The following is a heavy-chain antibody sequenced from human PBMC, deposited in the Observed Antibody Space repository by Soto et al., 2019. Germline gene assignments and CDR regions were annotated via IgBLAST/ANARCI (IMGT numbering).Heavy chain of an antibody. CDR3: AKITRS. Sequence: EVQLLESGGGLVQPGGSLRLSCAASGLRVSSFAMTWVRQAPGKGLEWISSVNGDGTATYYANSVKGRFTIPRDTSKNTLYLQMDSLRAEDTAVYYCAKITRSWGQGTLVTVSS. J-gene: IGHJ4*02. CDR2: VNGDGTAT. CDR1: GLRVSSFA. V-gene: IGHV3-23*01. D-gene: IGHD3-16*01.